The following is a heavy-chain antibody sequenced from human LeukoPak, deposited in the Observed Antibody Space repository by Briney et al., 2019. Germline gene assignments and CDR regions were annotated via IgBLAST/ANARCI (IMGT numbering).Heavy chain of an antibody. Sequence: GGSLRLSCAASGFTFSSYGMHWVRQAPGKGLEWVAVISYDGSNKYYADSVKGRFTISRDNSKNTLYLQMNSLRAEDTAVYYCAKDLIDFGDYVDAFDIWGQGTMVTVSS. CDR2: ISYDGSNK. V-gene: IGHV3-30*18. D-gene: IGHD4-17*01. CDR3: AKDLIDFGDYVDAFDI. J-gene: IGHJ3*02. CDR1: GFTFSSYG.